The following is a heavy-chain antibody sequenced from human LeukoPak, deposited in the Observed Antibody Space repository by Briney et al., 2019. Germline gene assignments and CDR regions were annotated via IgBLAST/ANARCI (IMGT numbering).Heavy chain of an antibody. CDR3: ARQHPPARGQALDF. D-gene: IGHD6-6*01. CDR1: GGSLSSHY. Sequence: SETLSLTCIVSGGSLSSHYWSWLRQPPGKGLEWIGYMYYSGTTNYNPSLKSRVTISVDTSKNQFSLRLSSVTAADTAVYYCARQHPPARGQALDFWGQGTMVTVSS. V-gene: IGHV4-59*08. CDR2: MYYSGTT. J-gene: IGHJ3*01.